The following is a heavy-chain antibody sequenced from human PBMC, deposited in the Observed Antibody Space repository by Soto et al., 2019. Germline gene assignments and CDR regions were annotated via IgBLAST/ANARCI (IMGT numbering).Heavy chain of an antibody. CDR3: ARGDYVWGSGAFDI. Sequence: QLQLQESGPGLVKPSETLSLTCTVSGGSISSGSYYWGWIRQPPGKGLEWIGSIYYSGSTYYNPSLKSRVTMSVDPSKKQFALKLSSVTAADTAVYYCARGDYVWGSGAFDIWGQGTMVTVSS. V-gene: IGHV4-39*01. CDR1: GGSISSGSYY. CDR2: IYYSGST. D-gene: IGHD3-16*01. J-gene: IGHJ3*02.